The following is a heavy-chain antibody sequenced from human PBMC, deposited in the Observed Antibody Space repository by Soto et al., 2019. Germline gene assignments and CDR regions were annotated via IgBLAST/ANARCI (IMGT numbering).Heavy chain of an antibody. Sequence: GASVKVSCKASGYTFTSYGISWVRQAPGQGLEWMGWISAYNGNTNYAQKLQGRVTMTTDTSTSTAYMELRSLRSDDTAVYYCASVNPGYCSGGSCPGRFEPWGQGTLVTVSS. CDR3: ASVNPGYCSGGSCPGRFEP. CDR1: GYTFTSYG. J-gene: IGHJ5*02. D-gene: IGHD2-15*01. CDR2: ISAYNGNT. V-gene: IGHV1-18*01.